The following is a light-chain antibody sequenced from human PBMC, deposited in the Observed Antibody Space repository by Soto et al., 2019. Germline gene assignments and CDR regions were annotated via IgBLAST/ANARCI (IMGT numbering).Light chain of an antibody. CDR2: EVS. J-gene: IGLJ3*02. CDR1: NSDVGGYNY. Sequence: QPVLTQPASVSGSPGQSITISCTGTNSDVGGYNYVSWYQQYPGKAPKLMIYEVSNRPSGVSNRFSGSKSGNTASLTISGLRAEDEADYYCSSYTSSILVFGGGTKVTVL. CDR3: SSYTSSILV. V-gene: IGLV2-14*01.